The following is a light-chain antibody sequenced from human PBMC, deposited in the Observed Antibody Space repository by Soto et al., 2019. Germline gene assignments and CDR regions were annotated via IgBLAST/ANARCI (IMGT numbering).Light chain of an antibody. CDR2: AAS. J-gene: IGKJ4*01. CDR1: QDIKTW. Sequence: DVQMTQSPSSLSASVGDRVTITCRASQDIKTWLVWYQQKPEQAPKSLIYAASGLQAGVPSRCSGSGSGTDFTLTISSLQPEDSAMYYCQQYNSYPLTFGGGT. CDR3: QQYNSYPLT. V-gene: IGKV1D-16*01.